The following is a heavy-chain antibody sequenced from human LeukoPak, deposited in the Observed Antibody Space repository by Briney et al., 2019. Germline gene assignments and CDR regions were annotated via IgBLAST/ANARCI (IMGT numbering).Heavy chain of an antibody. J-gene: IGHJ2*01. CDR1: GFTFSSYW. CDR2: ISSDGSST. Sequence: GGSLKLSCAASGFTFSSYWMHWVRQAPGKGLVWVSLISSDGSSTTYADSVKGRFTISRDNAKNTLYLQMNSLRAEDTAVYYCARRRLPAADPWYFDLWGRGTLVTVSS. D-gene: IGHD6-13*01. V-gene: IGHV3-74*01. CDR3: ARRRLPAADPWYFDL.